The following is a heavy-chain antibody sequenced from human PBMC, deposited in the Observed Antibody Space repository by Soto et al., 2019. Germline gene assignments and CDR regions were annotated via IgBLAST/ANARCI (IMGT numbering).Heavy chain of an antibody. Sequence: KPSETLSLTCAVYGGSFSGYYWSWIRQPPGKGLEWIGEINHSGSTNYNPSLKSRVTISVDTSKNQFSLKLSSVTAADTAVYYCARGRGPDGLRYFDWYVNGMDVWGQGTTVTVSS. CDR3: ARGRGPDGLRYFDWYVNGMDV. V-gene: IGHV4-34*01. CDR2: INHSGST. J-gene: IGHJ6*02. D-gene: IGHD3-9*01. CDR1: GGSFSGYY.